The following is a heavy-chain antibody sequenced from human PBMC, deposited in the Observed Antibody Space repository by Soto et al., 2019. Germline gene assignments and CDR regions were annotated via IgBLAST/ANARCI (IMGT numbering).Heavy chain of an antibody. V-gene: IGHV3-30-3*01. CDR1: GFTFSSYA. CDR2: ISYDGNNK. CDR3: ARAGCDGGSCYTLVWLRYGMDV. Sequence: QVQLVESGGGVVQPGRSQRLSCAASGFTFSSYAMYWVRQAPGKGLEWVAVISYDGNNKYYADSVKGRFTISRDNSKNTLYLQMNSLRAEDTAVYYCARAGCDGGSCYTLVWLRYGMDVWGQGTTVTVSS. D-gene: IGHD2-15*01. J-gene: IGHJ6*02.